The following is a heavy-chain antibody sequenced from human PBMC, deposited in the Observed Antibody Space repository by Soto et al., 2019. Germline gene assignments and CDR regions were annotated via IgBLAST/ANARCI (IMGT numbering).Heavy chain of an antibody. CDR2: ISDNGFST. J-gene: IGHJ4*02. D-gene: IGHD4-17*01. CDR1: GFTFSNYA. Sequence: EGQLVESGEGLVQPGGSERLSCAASGFTFSNYAMHWVRQAPGKGLEYVSAISDNGFSTYYGDSVRGRFIISRDNSKNTLYLQMGSLRAEDMAVYYCARGPSTVATWLDYWGQGTLVTVSS. CDR3: ARGPSTVATWLDY. V-gene: IGHV3-64*02.